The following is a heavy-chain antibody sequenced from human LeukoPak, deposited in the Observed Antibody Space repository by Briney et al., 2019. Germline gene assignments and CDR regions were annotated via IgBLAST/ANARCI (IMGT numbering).Heavy chain of an antibody. CDR1: GGTFSSYA. D-gene: IGHD3-22*01. J-gene: IGHJ4*02. Sequence: ASVRVSCKASGGTFSSYAISWVRQAPGQGLEWMGGIIPIFGTANYAQKFQGRVTMTRDTSTSTVYMELSSLRSEDTAVYYCATSKDYYDSNDYWGQGTLVTVSS. V-gene: IGHV1-69*05. CDR2: IIPIFGTA. CDR3: ATSKDYYDSNDY.